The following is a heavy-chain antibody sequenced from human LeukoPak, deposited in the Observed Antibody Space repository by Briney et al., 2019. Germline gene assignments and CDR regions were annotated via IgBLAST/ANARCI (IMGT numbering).Heavy chain of an antibody. Sequence: SETLSLTCAVYGGSFSGYYWGWIRQPPGKGLEWIGEINHSGSTNYNPSLKSRVTISLDTPKKQFSLRLSSVTAADTAVYYCARVDTSGWFLNWGQGTLVTVSS. CDR3: ARVDTSGWFLN. V-gene: IGHV4-34*01. J-gene: IGHJ4*02. CDR2: INHSGST. D-gene: IGHD6-19*01. CDR1: GGSFSGYY.